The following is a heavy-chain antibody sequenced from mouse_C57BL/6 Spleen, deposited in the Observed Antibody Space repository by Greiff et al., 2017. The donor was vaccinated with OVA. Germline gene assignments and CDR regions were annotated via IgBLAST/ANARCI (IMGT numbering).Heavy chain of an antibody. CDR2: ISDGGSYT. CDR1: GFTFSRYA. Sequence: EVQLVESGGGLVKPGASLKLSCAASGFTFSRYAMSWVRQTPEKRLEWVATISDGGSYTYYPDNVKGRFTISRDNAKNNLYLQMSHLTSEDTAMYYCARELGLYYAMDYWGQGTSVTVSS. CDR3: ARELGLYYAMDY. D-gene: IGHD4-1*01. V-gene: IGHV5-4*01. J-gene: IGHJ4*01.